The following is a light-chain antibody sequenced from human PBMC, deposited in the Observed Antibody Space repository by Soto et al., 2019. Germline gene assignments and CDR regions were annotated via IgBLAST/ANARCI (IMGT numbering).Light chain of an antibody. CDR1: SSDVGGYNY. V-gene: IGLV1-51*01. CDR3: ATWDNSLSAVV. CDR2: GNT. Sequence: QSALTQPASVSGSPGQSITISCTGASSDVGGYNYVSWYQQFPGAAPTLLIYGNTKRPLGIPDRFSGSKSGTSATLGITGLQTGDEADYYCATWDNSLSAVVFGGGTKLTVL. J-gene: IGLJ2*01.